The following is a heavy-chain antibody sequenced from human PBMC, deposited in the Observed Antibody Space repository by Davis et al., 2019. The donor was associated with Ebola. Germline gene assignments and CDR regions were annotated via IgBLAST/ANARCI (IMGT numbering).Heavy chain of an antibody. CDR2: IYPGDSDT. J-gene: IGHJ6*03. D-gene: IGHD3-10*01. CDR1: GYSFSTYW. V-gene: IGHV5-51*01. Sequence: GESLKISCKASGYSFSTYWIGWVRQMPGKGLEWMGIIYPGDSDTRYSPSFQGQVTISADKSISTAYLQWSSLKASDTAMYYCARLDTYYYGSGSYRTFYYYYYMDVWGKGTTVTVSS. CDR3: ARLDTYYYGSGSYRTFYYYYYMDV.